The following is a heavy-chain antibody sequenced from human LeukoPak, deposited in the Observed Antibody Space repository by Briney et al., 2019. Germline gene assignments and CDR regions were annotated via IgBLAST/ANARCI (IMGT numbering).Heavy chain of an antibody. CDR1: GGSFSTYY. CDR2: INYSGST. J-gene: IGHJ5*02. CDR3: ARAEYGSGRSEFDP. V-gene: IGHV4-59*01. D-gene: IGHD3-10*01. Sequence: SETLSLTCAVSGGSFSTYYWSWIRQPPGKGLEWIGYINYSGSTTYSPSLTSRVTISVDTSKNQFSLKLSSVTAADTAVYYCARAEYGSGRSEFDPWGQGTLVTVSS.